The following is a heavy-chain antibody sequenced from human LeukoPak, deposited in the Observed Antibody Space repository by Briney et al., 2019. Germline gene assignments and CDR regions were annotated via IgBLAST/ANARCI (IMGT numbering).Heavy chain of an antibody. J-gene: IGHJ4*02. CDR2: ISSSGSTI. V-gene: IGHV3-48*03. D-gene: IGHD3-16*01. CDR1: GFTFSSYA. CDR3: ARLYDYVWGGQEY. Sequence: GGSLRLSCAASGFTFSSYAMSWVRQAPGKGLEWVSYISSSGSTIYYADSVKGRFTISRDNAKNSLYLQMNSLRAEDTAVYYCARLYDYVWGGQEYWGQGTLVTVSS.